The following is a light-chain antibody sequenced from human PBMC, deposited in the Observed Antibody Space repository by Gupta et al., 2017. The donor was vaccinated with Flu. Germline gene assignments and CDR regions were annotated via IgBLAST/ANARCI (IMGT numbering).Light chain of an antibody. CDR2: SAS. V-gene: IGKV1-39*01. Sequence: DIQMTQSPSSLSASVGDRVTITYRASQSISSYVNWYQQTPGKAPKFLIYSASNLQSGVSSRFSGSGYGTDFTLTISSLQPEDFATYYCQQSYTTPLTVGGGTKVEIK. CDR3: QQSYTTPLT. J-gene: IGKJ4*01. CDR1: QSISSY.